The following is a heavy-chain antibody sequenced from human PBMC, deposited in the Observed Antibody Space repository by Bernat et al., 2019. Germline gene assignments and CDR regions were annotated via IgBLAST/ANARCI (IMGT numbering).Heavy chain of an antibody. J-gene: IGHJ4*02. D-gene: IGHD2-2*01. Sequence: QVQLVQSVAEVKKPGASVKVSCKASGYTFTSYYMHWVRQAPGQGLEWMGIINPSGGSTSYAQKFQGRVTMTREKYKRKVYTELRRLRFEETEVYYCARSLNTSVVVPADIDYWGQGTLVTVSS. V-gene: IGHV1-46*01. CDR1: GYTFTSYY. CDR2: INPSGGST. CDR3: ARSLNTSVVVPADIDY.